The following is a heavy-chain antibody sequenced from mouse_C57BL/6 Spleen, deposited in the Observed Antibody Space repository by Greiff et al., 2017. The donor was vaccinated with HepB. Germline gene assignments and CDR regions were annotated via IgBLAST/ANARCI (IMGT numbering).Heavy chain of an antibody. CDR1: GYTFTSYW. CDR2: IDPSDSYT. J-gene: IGHJ2*01. V-gene: IGHV1-59*01. CDR3: ARFGSSYGY. D-gene: IGHD1-1*01. Sequence: QVQLQQPGAELVRPGTSVKLSCKASGYTFTSYWMHWVKQRPGQGLEWIGVIDPSDSYTNYNQKFKGKATSTVDTSSSTAYMQLSSLTSEDSAVYYCARFGSSYGYWGQGTTLTVSS.